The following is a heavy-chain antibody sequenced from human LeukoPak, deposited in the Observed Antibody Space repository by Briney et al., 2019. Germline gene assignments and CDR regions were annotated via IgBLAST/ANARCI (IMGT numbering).Heavy chain of an antibody. CDR1: GGSFSGYY. J-gene: IGHJ4*02. CDR2: INHSGST. CDR3: ASHGLWFGELFPTFFDY. V-gene: IGHV4-34*01. Sequence: SETLSLTCAVYGGSFSGYYWSWIRQPPGKGLEWIGEINHSGSTNYSPSLKSRVTISVDTSKNQFSLKLSSVAAADTAVYYCASHGLWFGELFPTFFDYWGQGTLVTVSS. D-gene: IGHD3-10*01.